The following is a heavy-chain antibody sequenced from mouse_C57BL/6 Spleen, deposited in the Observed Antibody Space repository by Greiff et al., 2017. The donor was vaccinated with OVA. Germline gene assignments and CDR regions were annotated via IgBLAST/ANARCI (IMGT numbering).Heavy chain of an antibody. CDR3: ARGDDSGYVSAWFAY. CDR1: GSPFTAYW. Sequence: QVQLQQPGAELVKPGASVKLSCKASGSPFTAYWIPWVKQRPGRGLGGIGGIDPNSGGTKYKEKYKSKATLTIDKPSSTAYMRLSSLTAEDSAVYYCARGDDSGYVSAWFAYWGQGTLVTVSA. D-gene: IGHD3-2*02. CDR2: IDPNSGGT. J-gene: IGHJ3*01. V-gene: IGHV1-72*01.